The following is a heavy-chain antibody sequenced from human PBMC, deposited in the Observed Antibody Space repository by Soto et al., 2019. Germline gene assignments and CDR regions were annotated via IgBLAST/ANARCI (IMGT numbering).Heavy chain of an antibody. CDR1: GFTFSDYY. CDR3: ARRLGFSGVGPSTSNWFDP. Sequence: QVQLVESGGGLVKPGGSLRLSCAASGFTFSDYYMSWMRQAPGKGLEWLSYISSSGNTIYYTTSVKGRFTISRDNAKNPLSLQMNSLAAEDTAVYYCARRLGFSGVGPSTSNWFDPWGQGTLVTVSS. D-gene: IGHD1-26*01. V-gene: IGHV3-11*01. J-gene: IGHJ5*02. CDR2: ISSSGNTI.